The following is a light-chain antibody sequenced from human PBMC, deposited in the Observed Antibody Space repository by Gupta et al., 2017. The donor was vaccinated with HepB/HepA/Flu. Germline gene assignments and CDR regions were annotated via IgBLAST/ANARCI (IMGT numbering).Light chain of an antibody. V-gene: IGLV1-47*02. CDR2: NNY. Sequence: QSALTHSASASGSPGQRATIPCSGSSSNIGSDNVYLYQQLPGTAPTLLTYNNYQRPSGVPDRFSGSKSGTSASLAISGLRSGDEGDYYCVGWDDSLSADVFGTGTKVTVL. CDR3: VGWDDSLSADV. CDR1: SSNIGSDN. J-gene: IGLJ1*01.